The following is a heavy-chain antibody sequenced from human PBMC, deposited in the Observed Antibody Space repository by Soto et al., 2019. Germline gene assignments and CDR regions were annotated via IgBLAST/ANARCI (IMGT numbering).Heavy chain of an antibody. CDR2: IDTSGHST. D-gene: IGHD6-13*01. V-gene: IGHV3-74*01. CDR3: AKDSWYFDL. CDR1: GFVFTNFW. J-gene: IGHJ4*02. Sequence: GGSLRLACEASGFVFTNFWMHWVRHVPGKGLVWVARIDTSGHSTNYAESVKGRFTISRDNDKNTVSLQMNSLRVEYTGVYYCAKDSWYFDLWSQGSQVTVSS.